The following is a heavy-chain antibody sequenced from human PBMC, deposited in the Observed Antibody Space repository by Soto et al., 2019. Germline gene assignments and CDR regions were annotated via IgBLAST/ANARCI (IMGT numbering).Heavy chain of an antibody. Sequence: QVQLVQSGAEVKEPGSSVKVSCKASGGTFSTHTFSWVRQAPGQGLEWMGRILHILDIPNYAQSFQGRGTFSADKSTDTAYMELNSRRVEATAVDFCSRARLDDTAKIIAYWGQGTLVPVSS. V-gene: IGHV1-69*04. CDR1: GGTFSTHT. CDR3: SRARLDDTAKIIAY. J-gene: IGHJ4*02. D-gene: IGHD1-1*01. CDR2: ILHILDIP.